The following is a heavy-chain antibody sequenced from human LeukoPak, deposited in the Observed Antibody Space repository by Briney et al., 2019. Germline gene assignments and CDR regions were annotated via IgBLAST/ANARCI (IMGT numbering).Heavy chain of an antibody. J-gene: IGHJ6*02. CDR2: IYYSGST. CDR1: GGSISSGDYY. V-gene: IGHV4-30-4*01. D-gene: IGHD3-3*01. Sequence: SETLSLACTVSGGSISSGDYYWSWIRQPPGKGLEWIGYIYYSGSTYYNPSLKSRVTISVDTSKNQFSLKLSSVTVADTAVYYCARVHYDFWSGSYGMDVWGQGTTVTVSS. CDR3: ARVHYDFWSGSYGMDV.